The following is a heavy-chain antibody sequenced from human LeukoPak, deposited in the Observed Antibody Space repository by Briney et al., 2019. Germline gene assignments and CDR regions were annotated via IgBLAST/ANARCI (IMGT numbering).Heavy chain of an antibody. CDR1: GFTFSNYG. Sequence: GGSLRLSCAASGFTFSNYGMSWVRQAPGKGLEWVANIKQDGSEKYYVDSVKGRFTISRDNAKNSLYLQMNSLRAEDTAVYYCARFDYWGRGTLVTVSS. J-gene: IGHJ4*02. CDR2: IKQDGSEK. CDR3: ARFDY. V-gene: IGHV3-7*01.